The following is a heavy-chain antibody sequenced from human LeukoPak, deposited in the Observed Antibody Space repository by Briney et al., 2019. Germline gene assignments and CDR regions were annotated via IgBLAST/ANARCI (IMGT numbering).Heavy chain of an antibody. CDR3: ARQGSLRGY. Sequence: SETLSLTCTVSGGSISSSSYYWGWIRQPPGKGLEWIGSIYYSGSTYYNPSLKSRVTISVDTSKNQFSLKLSSVTAADTAVYYCARQGSLRGYWDQGTLVTVSS. CDR1: GGSISSSSYY. V-gene: IGHV4-39*01. J-gene: IGHJ4*02. D-gene: IGHD3-3*01. CDR2: IYYSGST.